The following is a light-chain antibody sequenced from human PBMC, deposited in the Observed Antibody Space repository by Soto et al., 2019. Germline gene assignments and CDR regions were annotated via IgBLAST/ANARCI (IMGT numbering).Light chain of an antibody. CDR2: GAS. V-gene: IGKV1-9*01. Sequence: IQLTQSPSSLSASVGDRVTISCRASQGIANFLAWYQQKPGKAPKLLIYGASTLQSVVPSRFSGSGSGTDFTLTISSLQPEDFATYYCPQLNSFPIPFGPGTKVDIK. CDR1: QGIANF. CDR3: PQLNSFPIP. J-gene: IGKJ3*01.